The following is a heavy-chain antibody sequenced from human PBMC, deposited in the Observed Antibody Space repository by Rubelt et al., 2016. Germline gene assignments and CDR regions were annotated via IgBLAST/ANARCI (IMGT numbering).Heavy chain of an antibody. CDR2: IIPIFGTA. V-gene: IGHV1-69*13. CDR3: ARSRVPKPYFDY. J-gene: IGHJ4*02. CDR1: GGTFSSYA. D-gene: IGHD5-24*01. Sequence: QVQLVQSGAEVKKPGASVKVSCKASGGTFSSYAISWVRQAPGQGLEWMGGIIPIFGTANYAQKFQGRVTTTADESTSTAYMELSSLRSEDTAVYYCARSRVPKPYFDYWGQGTLVTVSS.